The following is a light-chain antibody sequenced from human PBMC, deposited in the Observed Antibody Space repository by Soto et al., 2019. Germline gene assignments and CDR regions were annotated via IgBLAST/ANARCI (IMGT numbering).Light chain of an antibody. CDR1: QSISNW. V-gene: IGKV1-5*01. CDR2: HAS. Sequence: DIQMTQSPSTLPASVGDRVTITCRASQSISNWLALYQQKPGTAPKLLIYHASTLESGVPSRFRGSGSWTEFTLTISSLQPDDFATYYCQQYNSYSFGQGTKVDIK. J-gene: IGKJ1*01. CDR3: QQYNSYS.